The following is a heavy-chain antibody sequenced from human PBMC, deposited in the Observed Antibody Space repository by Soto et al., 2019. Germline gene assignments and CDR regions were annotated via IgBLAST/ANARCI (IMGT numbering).Heavy chain of an antibody. V-gene: IGHV1-3*01. Sequence: QVLLVQSGAEVEKPGASVKVSCKASGYRFTNYAMHWVRQAPGQSLEWMGWINAGNGNTKYSQRFQGRVNITRDTSASTVYMELSSLRSEDTAVYYCARDGSYCSGGSCYSFDFWGQGTLVTVSS. D-gene: IGHD2-15*01. J-gene: IGHJ4*02. CDR2: INAGNGNT. CDR1: GYRFTNYA. CDR3: ARDGSYCSGGSCYSFDF.